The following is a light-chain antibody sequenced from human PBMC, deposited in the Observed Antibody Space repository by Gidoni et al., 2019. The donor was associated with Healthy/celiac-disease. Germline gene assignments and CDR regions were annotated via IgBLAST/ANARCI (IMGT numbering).Light chain of an antibody. CDR2: GAS. J-gene: IGKJ2*01. Sequence: EIVMTQSPATLSVSPGERATLSCRASQSVSSNLAWYQQKPGQAHRLLIYGASNRATGIPARVSGSGSGKEFTLTISSLQSEDVAVYYCQQYNNWPPYTFGQGTKLEIK. CDR1: QSVSSN. V-gene: IGKV3-15*01. CDR3: QQYNNWPPYT.